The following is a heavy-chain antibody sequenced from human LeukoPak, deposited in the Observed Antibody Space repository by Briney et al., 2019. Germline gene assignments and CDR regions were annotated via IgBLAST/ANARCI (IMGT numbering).Heavy chain of an antibody. D-gene: IGHD1-26*01. J-gene: IGHJ3*02. V-gene: IGHV4-59*01. CDR2: MYYSGGT. Sequence: SETLSLTCTVSGGSISNYYWSWIRQSPGKGLAWIGYMYYSGGTNYNPSLRSRVTISVDTSKNQFSLKLTSVTAADTAVYYCARVRRYSGRSDVFDIWGQGTMVTVSS. CDR3: ARVRRYSGRSDVFDI. CDR1: GGSISNYY.